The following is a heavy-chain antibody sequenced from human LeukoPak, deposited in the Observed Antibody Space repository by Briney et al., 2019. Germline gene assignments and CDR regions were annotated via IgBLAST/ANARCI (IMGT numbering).Heavy chain of an antibody. J-gene: IGHJ4*02. Sequence: ASVKVSCKASGYTFTGYYIHWVRQAPGQGLEWMGWIDPNSGGTNYAQKFQGRVTVTRDTSISTAYMELSRLRSDDTALYYCARGTPYSTSFDYWGQGTLVTVSS. CDR2: IDPNSGGT. CDR1: GYTFTGYY. CDR3: ARGTPYSTSFDY. V-gene: IGHV1-2*02. D-gene: IGHD5/OR15-5a*01.